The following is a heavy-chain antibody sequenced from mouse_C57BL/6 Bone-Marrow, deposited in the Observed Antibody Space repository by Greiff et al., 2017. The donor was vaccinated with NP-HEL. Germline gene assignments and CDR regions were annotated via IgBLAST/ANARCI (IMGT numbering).Heavy chain of an antibody. CDR2: IYPGNSDT. CDR3: TPTVPPFAY. Sequence: EVPSVPSCTFLSIPGASVKMSCKTSGYTFTSYWMHWVKQRPGQGLEWIGAIYPGNSDTSYNQKFKGKAKLTAVTSASTAYMELSSLTNEDSAVYYCTPTVPPFAYWGQGTLVTVSA. J-gene: IGHJ3*01. CDR1: GYTFTSYW. D-gene: IGHD1-1*01. V-gene: IGHV1-5*01.